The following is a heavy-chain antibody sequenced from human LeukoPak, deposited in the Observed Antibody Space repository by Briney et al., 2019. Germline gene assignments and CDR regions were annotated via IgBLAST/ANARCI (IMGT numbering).Heavy chain of an antibody. D-gene: IGHD2-15*01. CDR1: RFTLSNYW. CDR2: IKQDGSET. J-gene: IGHJ5*02. Sequence: PGGSLRLSCAASRFTLSNYWMSWVRQAPGKGLEWVANIKQDGSETYYVDSVKGRFTISRDNAKNSLSLQMNSLRAEDTAVYYCTTAGYSFDPWGQGTLVTVSS. V-gene: IGHV3-7*01. CDR3: TTAGYSFDP.